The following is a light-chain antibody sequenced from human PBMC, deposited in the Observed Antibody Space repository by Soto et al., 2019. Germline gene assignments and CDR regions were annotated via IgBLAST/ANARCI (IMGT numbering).Light chain of an antibody. CDR3: VLYMGSGAYL. CDR1: SAPISTTYY. J-gene: IGLJ1*01. CDR2: STN. V-gene: IGLV8-61*01. Sequence: QTVVIQESSLSVSPGGTVTLTCGLRSAPISTTYYPAWYQQTPGQALRTLIYSTNTRSSGVPDRFSGSIRGNKAALTITGAQAEDEAEYHCVLYMGSGAYLFGPGTKVTVL.